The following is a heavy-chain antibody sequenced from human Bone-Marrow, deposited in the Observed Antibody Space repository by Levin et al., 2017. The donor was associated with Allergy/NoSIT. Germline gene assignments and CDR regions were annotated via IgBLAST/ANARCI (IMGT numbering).Heavy chain of an antibody. CDR1: GLTVSNNY. J-gene: IGHJ4*02. D-gene: IGHD1-14*01. CDR3: ARNIPVTDLGF. Sequence: LPGGSLRLSCAASGLTVSNNYMSWVRQAPGKGLEWVALIYSGGDTYYADSVKGRFTISRDSSKNTLYLQMNSLRTEDTAVYHCARNIPVTDLGFWGRGTLVTVSS. V-gene: IGHV3-53*01. CDR2: IYSGGDT.